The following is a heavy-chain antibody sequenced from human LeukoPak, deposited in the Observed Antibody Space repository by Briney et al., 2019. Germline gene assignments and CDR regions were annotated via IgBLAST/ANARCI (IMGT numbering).Heavy chain of an antibody. V-gene: IGHV4-59*01. Sequence: SETLSLTCTVSGGSISSYYWSWIRQPPGKGLEWIGFIYYSGSANYNPSLRSRVTISVDTSKNQFSLKLTSVTAADTAVYYCARTGVVATSYFFDYWGQGTLVTVSS. CDR1: GGSISSYY. D-gene: IGHD5-12*01. CDR3: ARTGVVATSYFFDY. CDR2: IYYSGSA. J-gene: IGHJ4*02.